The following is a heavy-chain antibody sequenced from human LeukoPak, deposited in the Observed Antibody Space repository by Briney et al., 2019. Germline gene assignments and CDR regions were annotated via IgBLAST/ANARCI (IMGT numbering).Heavy chain of an antibody. CDR2: ISGSGGST. D-gene: IGHD1-26*01. CDR3: AKDLVGELSLY. J-gene: IGHJ4*02. V-gene: IGHV3-23*01. CDR1: GFTFSSYG. Sequence: PGGSLRLSCAASGFTFSSYGMSWVRQAPGKGLEWGSAISGSGGSTYYADSVKGRFTISRDNSKNTLYLQMNSLRAEDTAVYYCAKDLVGELSLYWGQGTLVTVSS.